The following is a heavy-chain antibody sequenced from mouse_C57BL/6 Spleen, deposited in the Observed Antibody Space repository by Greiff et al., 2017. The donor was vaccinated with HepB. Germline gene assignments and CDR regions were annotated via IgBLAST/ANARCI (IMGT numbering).Heavy chain of an antibody. V-gene: IGHV3-6*01. Sequence: DVQLQESGPGLVKPSQSLSLTCSVTGYSITSGYYWNWIRQFPGNKLEWMGYISYDGSNNYNPSLKNRISITRDTSKNQFFLKLNSVTTEDTATYYCAREGYYGSSYPWYFDVWGTGTTVTVSS. CDR1: GYSITSGYY. CDR2: ISYDGSN. J-gene: IGHJ1*03. CDR3: AREGYYGSSYPWYFDV. D-gene: IGHD1-1*01.